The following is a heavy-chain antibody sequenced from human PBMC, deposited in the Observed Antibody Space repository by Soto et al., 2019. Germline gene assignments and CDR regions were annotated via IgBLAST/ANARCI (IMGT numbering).Heavy chain of an antibody. Sequence: GESLKISCAASGFTFSSYGMHWVRQAPGKGLEWVAVIWYDGSNKYYADSVKGRFTISRDNSKNTLYLQMNSLRAEDTAVYYCAREGYYDFWSGYSEGYYYGMDVWGQGTTVTVSS. V-gene: IGHV3-33*01. J-gene: IGHJ6*02. CDR2: IWYDGSNK. CDR1: GFTFSSYG. CDR3: AREGYYDFWSGYSEGYYYGMDV. D-gene: IGHD3-3*01.